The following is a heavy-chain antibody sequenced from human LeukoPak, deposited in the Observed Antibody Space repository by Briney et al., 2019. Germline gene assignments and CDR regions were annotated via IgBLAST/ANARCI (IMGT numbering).Heavy chain of an antibody. D-gene: IGHD3-9*01. CDR1: GFTFSSYA. Sequence: GGPLRLSCAASGFTFSSYAMSWVRQAPGKGLEWASAISGSGGSTYYADSVKGRFTISRDNSKNTLYLQMNSPRAEDTAVYYCAKPSTLDILTEYYFDYWGQGTLVTVSS. V-gene: IGHV3-23*01. CDR2: ISGSGGST. J-gene: IGHJ4*02. CDR3: AKPSTLDILTEYYFDY.